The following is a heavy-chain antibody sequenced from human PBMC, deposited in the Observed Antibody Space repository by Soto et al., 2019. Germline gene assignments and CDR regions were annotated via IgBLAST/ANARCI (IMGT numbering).Heavy chain of an antibody. CDR3: ARGLSFLFDL. CDR2: IYPANSDT. CDR1: GYTFDSYW. J-gene: IGHJ4*02. Sequence: GESLKISCKACGYTFDSYWTGWVRQMPANALEWMGLIYPANSDTRYTPSFQGHLTISAHNSFSSAYLQWGRLRASATPFYYCARGLSFLFDLWRQGMLVTVSS. V-gene: IGHV5-51*01.